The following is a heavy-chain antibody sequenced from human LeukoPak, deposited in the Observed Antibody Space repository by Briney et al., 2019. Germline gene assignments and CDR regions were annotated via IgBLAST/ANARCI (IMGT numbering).Heavy chain of an antibody. D-gene: IGHD2-2*02. V-gene: IGHV4-30-2*01. CDR3: ARGVVVVPAAIWILEYNWFDP. CDR2: IYHSGST. CDR1: GGSISSGGYY. J-gene: IGHJ5*02. Sequence: KSSETLSLTCTVSGGSISSGGYYWSWIRQPPGKGLEWIGYIYHSGSTYYNPSLKSRVTISVDRSKNQFSLKLSSVTAADTAVYYCARGVVVVPAAIWILEYNWFDPWGQGTLVTVSS.